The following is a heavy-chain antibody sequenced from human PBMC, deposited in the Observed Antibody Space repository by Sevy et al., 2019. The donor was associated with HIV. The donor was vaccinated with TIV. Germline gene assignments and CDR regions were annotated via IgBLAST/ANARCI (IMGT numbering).Heavy chain of an antibody. J-gene: IGHJ1*01. Sequence: ASVKVCCKASGYTFTSYGISWVRQAPGQGLEWMGWINAHNGNANYAQKLQGRVTMTTDTSTSTAYMELRSLRSDDTAVYYCARDGSGSYYGSSVQHWGQGTLVTVSS. V-gene: IGHV1-18*01. CDR3: ARDGSGSYYGSSVQH. D-gene: IGHD1-26*01. CDR1: GYTFTSYG. CDR2: INAHNGNA.